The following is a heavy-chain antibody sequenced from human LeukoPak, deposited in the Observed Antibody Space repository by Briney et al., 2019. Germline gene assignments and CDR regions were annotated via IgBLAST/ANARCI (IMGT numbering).Heavy chain of an antibody. CDR1: GFTFSKYT. CDR3: AKDFTPDGIWDIDY. D-gene: IGHD1-14*01. V-gene: IGHV3-23*01. J-gene: IGHJ4*02. CDR2: IYGGGSGST. Sequence: PGGSLSLSCVASGFTFSKYTMSWVRQAPGKGLEWVSGIYGGGSGSTFYAESVKARFTISRDNSKNTLYLQMNSLRDEDTAIYYCAKDFTPDGIWDIDYWGRGTLITVSS.